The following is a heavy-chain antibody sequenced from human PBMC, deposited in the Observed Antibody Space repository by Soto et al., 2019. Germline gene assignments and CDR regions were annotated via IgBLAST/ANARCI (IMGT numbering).Heavy chain of an antibody. D-gene: IGHD1-26*01. CDR2: ISTNSRTI. Sequence: EVQLVESGGGLVQPGGSLRLSCVASGFTFSSYSMNWVRQAPGKGLEWVSYISTNSRTIHYADSVKGRFTISRDNAKNSLYLQMNSLRDVDTAVYYCARDFAWAFDYWGQGTLLTVSP. CDR1: GFTFSSYS. V-gene: IGHV3-48*02. J-gene: IGHJ4*02. CDR3: ARDFAWAFDY.